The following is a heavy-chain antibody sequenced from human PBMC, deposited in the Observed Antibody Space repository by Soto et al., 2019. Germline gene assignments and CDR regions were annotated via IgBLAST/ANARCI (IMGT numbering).Heavy chain of an antibody. V-gene: IGHV3-13*01. Sequence: LRLSCAASGFTFSSYDMHWVRQATGKGLEWVSAIGTAGDTYYPGSVKGRFTISRENAKNSLYLQMNSLRAGDTAVYYCARSKARHYYYYYGMDVWGQGTTVTVS. J-gene: IGHJ6*02. CDR1: GFTFSSYD. CDR2: IGTAGDT. CDR3: ARSKARHYYYYYGMDV.